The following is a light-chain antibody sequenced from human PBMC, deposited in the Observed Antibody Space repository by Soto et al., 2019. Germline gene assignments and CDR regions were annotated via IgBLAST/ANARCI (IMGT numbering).Light chain of an antibody. V-gene: IGKV3-15*01. Sequence: IVMTQSPATLSVSPGERATLSCRASQSVSSNLAWYQQKPGQAPRLLIFGASIRATGVPARFSAGGSGTEFTLTISSLQSEDFAIYYCQQYSDWPTYTFGQGTNLDIK. CDR2: GAS. CDR3: QQYSDWPTYT. J-gene: IGKJ2*01. CDR1: QSVSSN.